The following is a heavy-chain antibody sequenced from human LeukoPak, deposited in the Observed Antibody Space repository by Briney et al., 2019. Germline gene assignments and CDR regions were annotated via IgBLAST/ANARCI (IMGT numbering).Heavy chain of an antibody. V-gene: IGHV3-30*18. D-gene: IGHD3-10*01. Sequence: GGSLRLSCAASGFTFRSYSMNWVRQAPGKGLEWVAVISYDGSNKYYTDSVKGRFTISRDNSKNTLYLQVNSLRAEDTAVYYCAKDSYYAKTVDYWGQGTLVTVSS. CDR3: AKDSYYAKTVDY. J-gene: IGHJ4*02. CDR1: GFTFRSYS. CDR2: ISYDGSNK.